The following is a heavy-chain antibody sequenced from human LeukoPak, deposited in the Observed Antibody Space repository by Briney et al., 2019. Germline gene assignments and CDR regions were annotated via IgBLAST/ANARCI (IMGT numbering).Heavy chain of an antibody. CDR2: IYSDGTT. V-gene: IGHV4-59*01. CDR1: GASTTSYY. D-gene: IGHD6-19*01. Sequence: PSETLSLTCSVSGASTTSYYWNWIRQAPGKGLGWIGYIYSDGTTSYSPSLRSRVTISIDTSRNQFSLKLSSVTAADAAVYYCARAKSSGWPYQLGSWFDPWGQGTLVTVSS. J-gene: IGHJ5*02. CDR3: ARAKSSGWPYQLGSWFDP.